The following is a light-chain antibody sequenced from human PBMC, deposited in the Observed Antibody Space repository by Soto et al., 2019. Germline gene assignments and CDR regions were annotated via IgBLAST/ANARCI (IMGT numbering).Light chain of an antibody. CDR2: EVS. Sequence: QSALTQPASVSGSPGQSITISCTGTSSDVGGYNYVSWYQQHPGKAPKLMIYEVSNRPSGVSNHFSGSKSGNTASLTISGLQAEDEADYYCSSYTSGSTWVFGGGTKVTVL. CDR3: SSYTSGSTWV. CDR1: SSDVGGYNY. V-gene: IGLV2-14*01. J-gene: IGLJ3*02.